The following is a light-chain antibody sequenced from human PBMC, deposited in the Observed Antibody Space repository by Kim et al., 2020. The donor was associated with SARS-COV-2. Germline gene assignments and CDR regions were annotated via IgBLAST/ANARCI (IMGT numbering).Light chain of an antibody. J-gene: IGLJ3*02. CDR3: CSYAGDSTFVV. Sequence: QSALTQPASVSGSPGQSITISCTGTSSHVGSYSLVSWFQQHPGGAPKLIIYDVSERPSGVPNRFSGSRSGTTASLAISGLQAEDEADYYCCSYAGDSTFVVFGGGTKLTVL. CDR2: DVS. CDR1: SSHVGSYSL. V-gene: IGLV2-23*02.